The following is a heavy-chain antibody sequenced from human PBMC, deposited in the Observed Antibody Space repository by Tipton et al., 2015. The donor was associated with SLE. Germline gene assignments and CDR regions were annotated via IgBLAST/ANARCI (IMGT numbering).Heavy chain of an antibody. V-gene: IGHV4-61*09. CDR2: VYTSGIT. D-gene: IGHD2-21*01. Sequence: TLSLTCNVSGGSISSGSYYWSWIRQPAGKGLEWIGHVYTSGITNFNPSLKSRLTISLDTPNNQFSLNLISVTAADTAVYFCARSPAYCGGDCYDNWFDPWGQGTLVTVSS. CDR1: GGSISSGSYY. J-gene: IGHJ5*02. CDR3: ARSPAYCGGDCYDNWFDP.